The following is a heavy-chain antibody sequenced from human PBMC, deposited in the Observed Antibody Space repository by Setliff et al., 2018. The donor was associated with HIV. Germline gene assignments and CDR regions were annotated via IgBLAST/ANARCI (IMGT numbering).Heavy chain of an antibody. D-gene: IGHD3-9*01. J-gene: IGHJ4*02. CDR3: ARHVPDYDILTGYFTKHFDY. CDR2: IYYSGSA. V-gene: IGHV4-39*01. Sequence: SETLSLTLQETFTEAFITGSYYWAWIRQPPGKGLEWIGSIYYSGSAYYSPSLKSRVTISVDTSNNQFSLTLPSVTAADTAVYYCARHVPDYDILTGYFTKHFDYWGRGTLVTVSS. CDR1: EAFITGSYY.